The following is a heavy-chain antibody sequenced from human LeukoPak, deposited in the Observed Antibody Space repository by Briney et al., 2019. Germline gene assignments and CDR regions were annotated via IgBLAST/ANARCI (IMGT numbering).Heavy chain of an antibody. CDR1: GFTFNSYT. Sequence: GGSLRLSCAASGFTFNSYTMHGVRQAPGKGLEGVAVISFDGSNKYYADSVKGRFTISRDNSKNTLYLQMNSLRPEDTAVYYCARDSPSVAAAGTLPYWGQGTLVTVSS. CDR3: ARDSPSVAAAGTLPY. V-gene: IGHV3-30*04. CDR2: ISFDGSNK. J-gene: IGHJ1*01. D-gene: IGHD6-13*01.